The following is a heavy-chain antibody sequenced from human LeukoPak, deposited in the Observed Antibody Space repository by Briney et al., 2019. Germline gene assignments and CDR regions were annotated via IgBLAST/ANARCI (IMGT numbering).Heavy chain of an antibody. J-gene: IGHJ4*02. Sequence: ASVKVSCKASGYTFTSYYMHWVRQAPGQGLEWMGIINPSGGSTTHAQKFQGRVTMTRDTSTSTVYMEVSSLRSEDTAMYYCARDLSIAVAGIRVLDYWGQGTLVTVSS. CDR3: ARDLSIAVAGIRVLDY. D-gene: IGHD6-19*01. CDR1: GYTFTSYY. V-gene: IGHV1-46*01. CDR2: INPSGGST.